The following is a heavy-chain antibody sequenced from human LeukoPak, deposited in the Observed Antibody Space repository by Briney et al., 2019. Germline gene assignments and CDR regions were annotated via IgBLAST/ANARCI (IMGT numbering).Heavy chain of an antibody. V-gene: IGHV1-2*02. CDR3: ARESPDIVVVVTAALRRSWFDP. CDR2: INPDNGGT. D-gene: IGHD2-15*01. J-gene: IGHJ5*02. Sequence: ASVKVSCKASGFTFTNYYIHWVRQAPGQGPEWMGWINPDNGGTNYAQKFQGRVTMTRDTSINTAYMEVSRLKSDDTAVYYCARESPDIVVVVTAALRRSWFDPWGQGTLVTVSS. CDR1: GFTFTNYY.